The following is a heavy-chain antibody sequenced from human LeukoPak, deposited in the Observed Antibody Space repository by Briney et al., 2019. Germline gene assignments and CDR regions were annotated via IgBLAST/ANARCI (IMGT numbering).Heavy chain of an antibody. J-gene: IGHJ4*02. CDR2: ISYDGSNK. D-gene: IGHD2-2*01. CDR1: GFTFSSYG. CDR3: AKARGIVVVPAALDY. V-gene: IGHV3-30*18. Sequence: GRSMRLSCAASGFTFSSYGMHWVRQAPGKGLEWVAVISYDGSNKYYADSVKGRFTISTDNSKNTLYLQMNSLRAEDTAVYYCAKARGIVVVPAALDYWGQGTLVTVSS.